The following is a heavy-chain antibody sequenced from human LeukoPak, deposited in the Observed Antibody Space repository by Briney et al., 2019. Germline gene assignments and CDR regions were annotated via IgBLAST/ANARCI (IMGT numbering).Heavy chain of an antibody. D-gene: IGHD3-16*01. J-gene: IGHJ4*02. Sequence: GGSLRLSCAASGFTFANYVTHWVRQAPGKGLEYVSAISSNGGSTYYANSVKGRFTISRDNSKNTLYLQMGSLRAEDMAVYYCARDVGADYWGQGTLVTVSS. CDR1: GFTFANYV. CDR3: ARDVGADY. V-gene: IGHV3-64*01. CDR2: ISSNGGST.